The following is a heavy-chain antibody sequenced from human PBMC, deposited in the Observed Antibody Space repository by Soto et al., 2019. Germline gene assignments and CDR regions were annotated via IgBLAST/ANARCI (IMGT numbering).Heavy chain of an antibody. CDR3: ARENPDYQGFDP. J-gene: IGHJ5*02. CDR1: GFTFSSYD. D-gene: IGHD3-10*01. Sequence: GGSLRLSCAASGFTFSSYDMHWVRQATGKGLEWVSAIGTAGDTYYPGSVKGRFTISRENAKNTLYLQMNSLRAGDTAVYYCARENPDYQGFDPWGQGTLVTVSS. CDR2: IGTAGDT. V-gene: IGHV3-13*01.